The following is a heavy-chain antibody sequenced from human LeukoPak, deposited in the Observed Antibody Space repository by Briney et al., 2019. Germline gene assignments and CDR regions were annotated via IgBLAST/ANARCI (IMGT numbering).Heavy chain of an antibody. CDR3: ARGALLEWLFHYYYYGMDV. CDR1: GGTFSSYA. J-gene: IGHJ6*02. Sequence: SVKVSCKASGGTFSSYAISWVRPAPGQGLEWMGRIIPILGIANYAQKFQGRVTITADKSTSTAYMELSSLRSEDTAVYYCARGALLEWLFHYYYYGMDVWGQGTTVTVSS. V-gene: IGHV1-69*04. CDR2: IIPILGIA. D-gene: IGHD3-3*01.